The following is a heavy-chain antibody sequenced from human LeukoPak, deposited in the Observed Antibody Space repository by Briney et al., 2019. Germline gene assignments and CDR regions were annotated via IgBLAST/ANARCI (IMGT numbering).Heavy chain of an antibody. CDR1: GGSISSYY. V-gene: IGHV4-59*01. CDR2: IYYSGST. Sequence: SETLSLTCTVSGGSISSYYWSWIRQPPGKGLEWIGYIYYSGSTNYNPSLKSRVTISVDTSKNQFSLKLSSVTAADTAVYYCAREGYYDSSGHPTFDYWGQGTLVTVSS. D-gene: IGHD3-22*01. CDR3: AREGYYDSSGHPTFDY. J-gene: IGHJ4*02.